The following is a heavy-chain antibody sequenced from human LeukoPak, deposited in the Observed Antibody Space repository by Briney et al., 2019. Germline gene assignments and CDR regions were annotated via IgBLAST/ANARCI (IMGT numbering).Heavy chain of an antibody. CDR3: ARKGSGLRG. J-gene: IGHJ4*02. Sequence: SETLSLTCAVYGGPFSGYYWSWIRQPPGKGLEWIGEINHSGSTNYNPSLKSRVTISVGTSKNQFSLKLSSVTAADTAVYYCARKGSGLRGWGQGTLVTVSS. D-gene: IGHD6-19*01. V-gene: IGHV4-34*01. CDR1: GGPFSGYY. CDR2: INHSGST.